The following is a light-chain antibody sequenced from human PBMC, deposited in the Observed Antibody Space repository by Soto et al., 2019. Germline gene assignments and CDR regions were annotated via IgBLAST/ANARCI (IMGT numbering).Light chain of an antibody. CDR3: SSYTSSSTHYV. CDR1: SSDVGSYNR. Sequence: QSVLTQPPSVSGSPGQSVTISCTGTSSDVGSYNRVSWYQQPPGTAPKLMIYEVSNRPSGVPDRFSGSKSCNTASLTISGLQAEDEADYYCSSYTSSSTHYVFGTGTKLTVL. J-gene: IGLJ1*01. CDR2: EVS. V-gene: IGLV2-18*02.